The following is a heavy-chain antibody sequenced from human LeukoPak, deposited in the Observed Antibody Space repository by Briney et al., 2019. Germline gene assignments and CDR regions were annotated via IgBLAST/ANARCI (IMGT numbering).Heavy chain of an antibody. CDR2: IRFDESNK. Sequence: GGSLRLSCTASGFTFSSYGMHWVRQAPGKGLEWVAFIRFDESNKYYADSVRGRFTISRDNSKNTLYLQMNSLRAEDSAVYYCARRPYCGGDCYSLDAFDIWGQGAMVTVSS. D-gene: IGHD2-21*02. CDR3: ARRPYCGGDCYSLDAFDI. J-gene: IGHJ3*02. CDR1: GFTFSSYG. V-gene: IGHV3-30*02.